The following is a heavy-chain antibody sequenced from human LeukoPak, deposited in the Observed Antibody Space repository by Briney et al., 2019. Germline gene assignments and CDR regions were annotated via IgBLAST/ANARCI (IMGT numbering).Heavy chain of an antibody. CDR2: IYHSGST. V-gene: IGHV4-30-2*01. CDR3: ARGAVPVAIPVY. CDR1: GGSISSGGYY. D-gene: IGHD2-2*02. Sequence: SQTLSLTCTVSGGSISSGGYYWSWSRQPPGKGLEWIGYIYHSGSTYYNPSLKSRVTISVDRSKNQFSLKLSSVTAADTAVYYCARGAVPVAIPVYWGQGTLVTVSS. J-gene: IGHJ4*02.